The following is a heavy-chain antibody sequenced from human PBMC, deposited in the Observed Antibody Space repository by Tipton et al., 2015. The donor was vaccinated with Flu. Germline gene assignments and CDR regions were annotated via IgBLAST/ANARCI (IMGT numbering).Heavy chain of an antibody. Sequence: SLRLSCAASGFTFSSYAMHWVRQAPGKGLEYVSAISSNGGSTYYADSVKGRFTISRDNSKNTLYLQMGSLRAEDMAVYYCARALWFGELLSFVFGYWGQGTLVTVSS. J-gene: IGHJ4*02. D-gene: IGHD3-10*01. CDR3: ARALWFGELLSFVFGY. V-gene: IGHV3-64*02. CDR2: ISSNGGST. CDR1: GFTFSSYA.